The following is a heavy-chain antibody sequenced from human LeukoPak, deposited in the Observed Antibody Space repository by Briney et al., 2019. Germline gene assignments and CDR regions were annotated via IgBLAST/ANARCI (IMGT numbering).Heavy chain of an antibody. Sequence: HPGGSLRLSCAASGFTFSSYGMSWVRQAPGKGLEWVSAISGSGGSTYYADSVKGRFTISRDNSKNTLYLQMNSLRAEDTAVYYCAKDSRYCSSTSCYSRGATIYYFDYWGQGTLVTVSS. CDR1: GFTFSSYG. J-gene: IGHJ4*02. V-gene: IGHV3-23*01. CDR2: ISGSGGST. D-gene: IGHD2-2*01. CDR3: AKDSRYCSSTSCYSRGATIYYFDY.